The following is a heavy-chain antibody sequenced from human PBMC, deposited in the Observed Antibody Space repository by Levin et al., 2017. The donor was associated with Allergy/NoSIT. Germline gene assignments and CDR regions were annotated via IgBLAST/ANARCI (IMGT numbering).Heavy chain of an antibody. CDR1: GFTFSNAW. D-gene: IGHD2-15*01. J-gene: IGHJ1*01. CDR3: TTDLQIEQLGYCSGGSCYSKYFQH. Sequence: TSGGSLRLSCAASGFTFSNAWMSWVRQAPGKGLEWVGRIKSKTDGGTTDYAAPVKGRFTISRDDSKDTLYLQMNSLETEDTAVYYCTTDLQIEQLGYCSGGSCYSKYFQHWGQGTLVTVSS. CDR2: IKSKTDGGTT. V-gene: IGHV3-15*01.